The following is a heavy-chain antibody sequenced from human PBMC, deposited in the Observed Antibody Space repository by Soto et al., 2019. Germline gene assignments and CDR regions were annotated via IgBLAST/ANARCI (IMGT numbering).Heavy chain of an antibody. CDR3: AKDLRRYSSGWYGGYFQH. CDR1: GFTFSSYV. Sequence: EVQLLESGGGLVQPGGSLRLSCAASGFTFSSYVMSWVRQAPGKGLEWVSAISGSGGSTYYADSVKGRFTISRDNSKNTLYLQMNSRRAEDTAVYYCAKDLRRYSSGWYGGYFQHWGQGTLVTVSS. V-gene: IGHV3-23*01. D-gene: IGHD6-19*01. J-gene: IGHJ1*01. CDR2: ISGSGGST.